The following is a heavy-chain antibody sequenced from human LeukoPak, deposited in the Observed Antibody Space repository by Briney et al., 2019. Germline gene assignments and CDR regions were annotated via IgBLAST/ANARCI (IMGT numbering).Heavy chain of an antibody. CDR1: GGSISSSSYY. D-gene: IGHD2-2*01. J-gene: IGHJ4*02. CDR2: IYYSGST. V-gene: IGHV4-39*01. Sequence: SETLSLTCTVSGGSISSSSYYWGWIRQPPGKGLEWIGSIYYSGSTYYNPSLKSRVTISVDTSKNQFSLKLSPVTAADTAVYYCASLPSWSANIVVVPAAIDYWGQGTLVTVSS. CDR3: ASLPSWSANIVVVPAAIDY.